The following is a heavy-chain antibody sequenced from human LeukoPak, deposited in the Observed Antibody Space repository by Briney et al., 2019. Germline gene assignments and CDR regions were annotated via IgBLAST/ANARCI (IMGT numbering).Heavy chain of an antibody. D-gene: IGHD3-10*01. V-gene: IGHV1-2*02. CDR3: ARALWSAKDAFDI. J-gene: IGHJ3*02. CDR2: INPNSGGT. CDR1: GYTFTGYY. Sequence: ASVKVSCKASGYTFTGYYMHWVRQAPGQGLEWMGWINPNSGGTNYAQKFQGRVTMTRDTSISTAYMELSRLRSDDTAVYYCARALWSAKDAFDIWGQGTMVTASS.